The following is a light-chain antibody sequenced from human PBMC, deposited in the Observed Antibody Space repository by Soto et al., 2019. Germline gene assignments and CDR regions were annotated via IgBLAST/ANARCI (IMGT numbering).Light chain of an antibody. CDR2: GNS. V-gene: IGLV1-40*01. Sequence: QSVLTQPPSVSGAPGQRVTISCTGSSSNIGAGYDVHWYQQLPGTAPKLLIYGNSNRPSGVPDRFSGSKSGTSASLAITELQAEDEADYYCQSYDSSLSGFYVFETGTKVTVL. J-gene: IGLJ1*01. CDR1: SSNIGAGYD. CDR3: QSYDSSLSGFYV.